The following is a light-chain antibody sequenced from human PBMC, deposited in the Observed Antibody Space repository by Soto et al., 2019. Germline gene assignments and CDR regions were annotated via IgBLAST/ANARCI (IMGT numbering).Light chain of an antibody. Sequence: EIVLTQSPGTLSLSPGERATLSCRASQSVSSSYLAWYQQKPVQAPRLLIYGASSRATGIPDRFSGSGSGTDFTLTISRLEPEDFAVYYCQQYGSSLFMYTFGQGTKLEIK. CDR3: QQYGSSLFMYT. V-gene: IGKV3-20*01. CDR2: GAS. J-gene: IGKJ2*01. CDR1: QSVSSSY.